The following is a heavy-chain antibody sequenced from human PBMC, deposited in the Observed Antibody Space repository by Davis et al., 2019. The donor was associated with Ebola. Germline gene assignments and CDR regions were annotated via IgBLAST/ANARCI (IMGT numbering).Heavy chain of an antibody. CDR1: GYSFTSYW. J-gene: IGHJ5*02. D-gene: IGHD3-3*01. Sequence: GESLKISCKGSGYSFTSYWIGWVRQMPGKGLEWMGIIYPGDSDTRYSPSFQGQVTISADKSISTAYLQWSSLKASDTAMYYCVRGSSFGVVIIPSRNWFDPWGQGTLVTVSS. V-gene: IGHV5-51*01. CDR3: VRGSSFGVVIIPSRNWFDP. CDR2: IYPGDSDT.